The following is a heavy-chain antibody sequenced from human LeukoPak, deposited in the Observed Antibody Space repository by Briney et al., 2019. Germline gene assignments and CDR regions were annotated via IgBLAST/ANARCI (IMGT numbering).Heavy chain of an antibody. CDR1: GGSISSGGYY. CDR2: IYYSGST. CDR3: ARVGGGYNTYFDY. V-gene: IGHV4-61*08. D-gene: IGHD5-24*01. J-gene: IGHJ4*02. Sequence: PSETLSLTCTVSGGSISSGGYYWSWIRQHPEKGLEWIGYIYYSGSTNYNPSLKSRVTISVDTSKNQFSLKLSSVTAADTAVYYCARVGGGYNTYFDYWGQGTLVTVSS.